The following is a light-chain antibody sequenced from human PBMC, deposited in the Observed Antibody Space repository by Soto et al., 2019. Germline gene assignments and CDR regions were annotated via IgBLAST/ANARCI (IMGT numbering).Light chain of an antibody. Sequence: DIQMTQSPSSLSASVGDRVTITCRASQSISSYLNWYQQKPGKAPKLLIYAASSLQSGVPSRFSGSGSGTYFTLTISSLQPEDFATYYCQQSYRTPRTFGPGTKVDIK. CDR1: QSISSY. CDR3: QQSYRTPRT. CDR2: AAS. V-gene: IGKV1-39*01. J-gene: IGKJ3*01.